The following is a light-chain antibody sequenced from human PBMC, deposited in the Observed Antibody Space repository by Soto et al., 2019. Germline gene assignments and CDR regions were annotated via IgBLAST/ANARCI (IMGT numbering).Light chain of an antibody. Sequence: QSALTQPASVSGSPGQSITISCTGTSSNVGSYKLVSWYQQHPGKAPKLMIFEVNKRPSGVSNRFSGSKSGNTASLTISGLTVDDEDDYYCCSSEGSPTNVFGTGTKLTVL. CDR3: CSSEGSPTNV. J-gene: IGLJ1*01. V-gene: IGLV2-23*02. CDR1: SSNVGSYKL. CDR2: EVN.